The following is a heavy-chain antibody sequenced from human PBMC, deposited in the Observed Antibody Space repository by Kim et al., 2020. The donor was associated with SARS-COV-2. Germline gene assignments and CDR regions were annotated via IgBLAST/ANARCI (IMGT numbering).Heavy chain of an antibody. CDR3: ASLPPGYRYGWTWFDP. CDR1: GYSFTSYW. Sequence: GESLKISCKGSGYSFTSYWISWVRQMPGKGLEWMGRIDPSDSYTNYSPSFQGHVTISADKSISTDYLQWSSLKASDTAMYYCASLPPGYRYGWTWFDPWGQGIRVTGSS. D-gene: IGHD5-18*01. V-gene: IGHV5-10-1*01. J-gene: IGHJ5*02. CDR2: IDPSDSYT.